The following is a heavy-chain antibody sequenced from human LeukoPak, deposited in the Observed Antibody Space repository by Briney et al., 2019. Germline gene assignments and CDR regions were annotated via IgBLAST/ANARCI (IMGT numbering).Heavy chain of an antibody. D-gene: IGHD6-13*01. CDR3: ARVTGYSSSRHGVNWFDP. CDR1: GYTFTGYY. V-gene: IGHV1-2*06. J-gene: IGHJ5*02. Sequence: ASVKVSCKASGYTFTGYYMHWVRQAPGQGLEWMGRINPNSGGTNYAQKFQGRVTMTRDTSISTAYMELSRLRSDDTAVYYCARVTGYSSSRHGVNWFDPWGQGTLVTVSS. CDR2: INPNSGGT.